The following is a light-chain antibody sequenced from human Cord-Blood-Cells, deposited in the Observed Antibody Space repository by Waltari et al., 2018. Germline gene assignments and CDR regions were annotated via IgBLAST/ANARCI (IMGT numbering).Light chain of an antibody. V-gene: IGLV2-18*02. CDR3: SSYTSSSTF. Sequence: QSALTQPPSVSGSPGQSVTISCTGTSSDVGSYNRVSWYQQPPGTAPKLMIYEVSNRPSGFPDRFSGSKSGNTASLTISGLQAEDEADYYCSSYTSSSTFFGTGTKVTVL. CDR2: EVS. CDR1: SSDVGSYNR. J-gene: IGLJ1*01.